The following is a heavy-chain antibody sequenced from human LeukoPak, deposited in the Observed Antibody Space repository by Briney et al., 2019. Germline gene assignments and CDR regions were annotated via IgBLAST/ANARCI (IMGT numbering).Heavy chain of an antibody. V-gene: IGHV3-11*06. CDR2: ISSSSSYT. CDR1: GFTFSDYY. Sequence: GGSLRLSCAASGFTFSDYYMSWIRQAPGKGLEWVSYISSSSSYTNYADSVKGRFTISRDNAKNSLYLQMNSLRAGDTAVYYCARVIVRGSATDYFDYWGQGTLVTVSS. CDR3: ARVIVRGSATDYFDY. D-gene: IGHD1-26*01. J-gene: IGHJ4*02.